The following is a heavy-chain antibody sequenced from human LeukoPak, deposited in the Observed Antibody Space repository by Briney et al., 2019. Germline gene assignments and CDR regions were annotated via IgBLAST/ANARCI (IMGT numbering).Heavy chain of an antibody. V-gene: IGHV4-34*01. D-gene: IGHD1-14*01. J-gene: IGHJ4*02. CDR3: ARGENQGYFDY. CDR1: GGSFSGYY. Sequence: SETLSLTCPVYGGSFSGYYWSWIRQPPGKGREWIGEINHSGSTNYNPSLKSRVTISVDTSKNQFSLKLSSVTAADTAVYYCARGENQGYFDYWGQGTLVTVSS. CDR2: INHSGST.